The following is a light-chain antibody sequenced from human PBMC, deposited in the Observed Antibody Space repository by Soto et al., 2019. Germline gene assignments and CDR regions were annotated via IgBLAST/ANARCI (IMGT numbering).Light chain of an antibody. J-gene: IGKJ1*01. Sequence: DIQMTQSPSAMSASVGDRVTITCRASQGIGNYLAWYQQKPGKAPKLLIYDASSLESGVPSRFSGSGSGTEFTLTISSLQPDDFATYYCQQYNSYSGTFGQGTKVDIK. CDR1: QGIGNY. CDR3: QQYNSYSGT. CDR2: DAS. V-gene: IGKV1-17*03.